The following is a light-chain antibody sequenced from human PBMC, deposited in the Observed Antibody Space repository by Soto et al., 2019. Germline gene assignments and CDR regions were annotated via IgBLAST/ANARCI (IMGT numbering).Light chain of an antibody. CDR2: DVS. J-gene: IGLJ1*01. V-gene: IGLV2-14*03. Sequence: QSALTQPASVSGSPGQSITISCTGTSSDVGGYNYVSWYQQHPGKPPKLMIYDVSNRPSGVSNRFSGSKSGNTAALTISGLQAEDEGDYYCSSYTSRSTLDVFGTGTKVTVL. CDR3: SSYTSRSTLDV. CDR1: SSDVGGYNY.